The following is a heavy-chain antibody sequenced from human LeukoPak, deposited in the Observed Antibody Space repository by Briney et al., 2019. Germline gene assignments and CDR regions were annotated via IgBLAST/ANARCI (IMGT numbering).Heavy chain of an antibody. CDR1: GGSISSGSYY. Sequence: SQTLSLTCTVSGGSISSGSYYWSWIRQPAGKGLEWIGRIYTSGTTYYNPSLKSRVTISVDTSKNQFSLKLRSVTAADTAVYYCATTTIRLGYWGQGTLVTVSS. CDR2: IYTSGTT. J-gene: IGHJ4*02. D-gene: IGHD1-26*01. CDR3: ATTTIRLGY. V-gene: IGHV4-61*02.